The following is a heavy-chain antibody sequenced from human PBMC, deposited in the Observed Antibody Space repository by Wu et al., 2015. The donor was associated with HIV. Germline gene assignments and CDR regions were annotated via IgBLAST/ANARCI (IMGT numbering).Heavy chain of an antibody. V-gene: IGHV1-69*01. CDR1: GYTFTTKY. J-gene: IGHJ6*02. CDR2: IIPLFDTS. CDR3: ATEPIGRLYGLDV. D-gene: IGHD2-21*01. Sequence: QVHLVQSGAEVKKPGASVKVSCKTSGYTFTTKYIHWVRQAPGQGLEWMGGIIPLFDTSNYAQKFQGRVTITTDESTRTAYMELSSLTSEDTAVYYCATEPIGRLYGLDVWGQGTKVIVSS.